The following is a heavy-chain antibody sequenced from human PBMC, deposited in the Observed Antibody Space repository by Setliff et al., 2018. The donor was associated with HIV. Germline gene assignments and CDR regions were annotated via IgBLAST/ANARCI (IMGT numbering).Heavy chain of an antibody. Sequence: LSLTCTVSGGSISSHYWSWIRQPPGKGLEWIGYIYYTGSTNYNPSLKSRVTISVDTSKNQFSLKVSSVTAADTAVYYCARARDIAVAVSWFDPWGQGTLVTVSS. D-gene: IGHD6-19*01. J-gene: IGHJ5*02. V-gene: IGHV4-59*08. CDR3: ARARDIAVAVSWFDP. CDR1: GGSISSHY. CDR2: IYYTGST.